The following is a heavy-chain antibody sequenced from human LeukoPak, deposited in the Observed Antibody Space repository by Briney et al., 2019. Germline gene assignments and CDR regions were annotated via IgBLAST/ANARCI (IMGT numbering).Heavy chain of an antibody. CDR3: AKAYGGYSFDY. CDR1: GFTFSSYD. Sequence: GGSLRLSCAASGFTFSSYDMTWVRQAPGKGLEWVSAISGSGGNTYYADSVKGRFTISRDSSQSSLFLQMNSLRAEDTGVYYCAKAYGGYSFDYWGQGTLVTVSS. V-gene: IGHV3-23*01. J-gene: IGHJ4*02. CDR2: ISGSGGNT. D-gene: IGHD4-17*01.